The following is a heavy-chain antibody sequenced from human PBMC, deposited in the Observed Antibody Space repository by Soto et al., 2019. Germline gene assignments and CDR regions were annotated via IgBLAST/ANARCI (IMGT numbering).Heavy chain of an antibody. CDR1: GFTFSNAW. CDR3: TTGLTYYDFWSGYFGSVGYYGMDV. D-gene: IGHD3-3*01. J-gene: IGHJ6*02. CDR2: IISKTDGGTT. Sequence: PGGSLRLSCAASGFTFSNAWMNWVRQAPGKGLEWVGRIISKTDGGTTDYAAPVKGRFTISRDDSKNTLYLQMNSLKTEDTAVYYCTTGLTYYDFWSGYFGSVGYYGMDVWGQGTTVTVSS. V-gene: IGHV3-15*07.